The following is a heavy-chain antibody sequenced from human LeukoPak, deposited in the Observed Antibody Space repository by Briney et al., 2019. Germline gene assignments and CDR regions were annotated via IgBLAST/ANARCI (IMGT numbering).Heavy chain of an antibody. Sequence: PSQTLSLTCTASGGSISSGSYYWSWIRQPAGKGLEWIGRIYTSGSTNYNPSLRSRVTISVDTSKNQFSLKLSSVTAADTAVYYCARDRRYDTIIDYWGQGTLVTVSS. CDR2: IYTSGST. V-gene: IGHV4-61*02. D-gene: IGHD3-22*01. CDR3: ARDRRYDTIIDY. J-gene: IGHJ4*02. CDR1: GGSISSGSYY.